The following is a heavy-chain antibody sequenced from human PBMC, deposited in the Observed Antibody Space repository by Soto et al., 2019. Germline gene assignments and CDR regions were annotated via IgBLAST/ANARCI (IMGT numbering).Heavy chain of an antibody. CDR3: ARGIVGATDYYYYGMDV. CDR1: GYTFTRYG. V-gene: IGHV1-18*01. J-gene: IGHJ6*02. Sequence: ASVKVSCKASGYTFTRYGIGWARQAPGQGLEWMGWINTYNGNTNYAQNVQGRVTLTTDTSTSTAYMKLSSLRSEDTAVYYCARGIVGATDYYYYGMDVWGQGTTVTVSS. D-gene: IGHD1-26*01. CDR2: INTYNGNT.